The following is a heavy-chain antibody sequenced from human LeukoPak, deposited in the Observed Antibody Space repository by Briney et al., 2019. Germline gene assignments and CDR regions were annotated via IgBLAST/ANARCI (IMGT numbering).Heavy chain of an antibody. Sequence: ASVKVSCKASGGTFSSYAISWVRQAPGQGLEWMGWINPNSGGTNYAQKLQGRVTMTTDTSTSTAYMELRSLRSDDTAVYYCARARDRSGGAGYWGQGTLVTVSS. CDR1: GGTFSSYA. CDR2: INPNSGGT. J-gene: IGHJ4*02. D-gene: IGHD5-12*01. V-gene: IGHV1-18*01. CDR3: ARARDRSGGAGY.